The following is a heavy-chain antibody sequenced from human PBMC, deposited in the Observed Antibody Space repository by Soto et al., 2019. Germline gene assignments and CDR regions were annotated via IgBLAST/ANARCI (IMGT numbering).Heavy chain of an antibody. J-gene: IGHJ4*02. CDR1: GGSISSGGYY. CDR2: IYYSGST. CDR3: ARAKSGSYYHLPDFDY. Sequence: PSETLSLTCTVSGGSISSGGYYWSWIRQPPGKGLEWIGYIYYSGSTHYNPSLKSRVTISIDTSKNQFSLKLSSVTAADTAVYYCARAKSGSYYHLPDFDYWGQGTLVTVSS. D-gene: IGHD1-26*01. V-gene: IGHV4-61*08.